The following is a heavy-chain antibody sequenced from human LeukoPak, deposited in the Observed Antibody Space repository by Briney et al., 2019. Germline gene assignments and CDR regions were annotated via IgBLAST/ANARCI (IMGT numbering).Heavy chain of an antibody. CDR1: AFTFTNSY. CDR2: ISSSASTI. V-gene: IGHV3-11*01. Sequence: GGSLRLSCVASAFTFTNSYMSWIRQAPGKGLEWVSYISSSASTIFYADSVKGRFTISRDNAKNSLYLEMNSLRAEDTAVYYCASTIGSGPLGHFDYSGQGTLVTVSS. D-gene: IGHD3-3*01. J-gene: IGHJ4*02. CDR3: ASTIGSGPLGHFDY.